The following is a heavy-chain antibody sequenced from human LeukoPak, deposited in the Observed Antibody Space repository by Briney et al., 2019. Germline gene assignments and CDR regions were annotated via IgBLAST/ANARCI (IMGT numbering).Heavy chain of an antibody. CDR2: TSYSGST. J-gene: IGHJ3*02. D-gene: IGHD3-9*01. CDR3: ARQGYDILTGYIDAFDI. CDR1: GGSISSYY. Sequence: SETLSLTCTVSGGSISSYYWSWIRQPPGKGLGWIGYTSYSGSTNYNPSLKSRVTISIDTSKNQFSLKLRSVTAADTAIYYCARQGYDILTGYIDAFDIWGQGTMVTVSS. V-gene: IGHV4-59*08.